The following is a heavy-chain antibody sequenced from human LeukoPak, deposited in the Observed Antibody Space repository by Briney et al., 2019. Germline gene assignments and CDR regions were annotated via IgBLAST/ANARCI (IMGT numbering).Heavy chain of an antibody. V-gene: IGHV3-33*01. CDR1: GFTFSSYG. J-gene: IGHJ6*03. CDR3: ARGCSGGSCYGYYYYYMDV. D-gene: IGHD2-15*01. Sequence: PGRSLRLSCAASGFTFSSYGMHWVRQAPGKGLEWVAVIWYDGSNKYYADSVKGRFTISRDNSKNTLYLQTNSLRAEDTAVYYCARGCSGGSCYGYYYYYMDVWGKGTTVTVSS. CDR2: IWYDGSNK.